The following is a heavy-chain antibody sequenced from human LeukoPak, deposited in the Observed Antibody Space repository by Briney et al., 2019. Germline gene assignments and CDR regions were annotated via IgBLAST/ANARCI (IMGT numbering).Heavy chain of an antibody. CDR2: IYYSGST. V-gene: IGHV4-39*07. D-gene: IGHD6-13*01. CDR3: ARDLKEAGGDGWWRSVYSSSWYREGAFDI. CDR1: GGSISSSSYY. Sequence: SETLSLTCTVSGGSISSSSYYWGWIRQPPGKGLEWIGSIYYSGSTYYNPSLKSRVTISVDTSKNQFSLKLSSVTAADTAVYYCARDLKEAGGDGWWRSVYSSSWYREGAFDIWGQGTMVTVSS. J-gene: IGHJ3*02.